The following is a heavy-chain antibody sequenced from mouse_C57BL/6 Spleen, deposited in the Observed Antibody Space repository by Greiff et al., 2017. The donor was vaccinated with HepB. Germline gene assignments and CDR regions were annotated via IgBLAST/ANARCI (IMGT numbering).Heavy chain of an antibody. V-gene: IGHV14-2*01. Sequence: EVMLVESGAELVKPGASVKVSCTASGFNIKDYYMHWVKQRTEQGLEWIGRIDPEDGETKYAPKFQGKDTITADTSSNTAYLQLSSLTSEDAAVYYCAIGSSGYPYLDYWGQGTTLTGSS. CDR2: IDPEDGET. CDR3: AIGSSGYPYLDY. D-gene: IGHD3-2*02. CDR1: GFNIKDYY. J-gene: IGHJ2*01.